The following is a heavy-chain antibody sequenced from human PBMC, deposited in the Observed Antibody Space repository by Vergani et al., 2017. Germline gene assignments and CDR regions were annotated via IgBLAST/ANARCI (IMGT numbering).Heavy chain of an antibody. CDR1: GFTFIMHA. J-gene: IGHJ4*02. CDR2: LSASDRPT. CDR3: ADLYGDDGFSPC. V-gene: IGHV3-23*01. D-gene: IGHD2-21*01. Sequence: EVQLLESGGDLVQPGGSLRLSCAASGFTFIMHAMSWVRQAPGKGLEWVSTLSASDRPTYYADSVKGRFTISRDDSKNTVYLQINSLRAEDTAFYYCADLYGDDGFSPCWGQGTLVTVSS.